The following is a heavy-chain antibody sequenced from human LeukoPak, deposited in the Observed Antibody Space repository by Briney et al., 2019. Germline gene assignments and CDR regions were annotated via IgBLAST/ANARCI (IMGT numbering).Heavy chain of an antibody. CDR1: GGSFSGYY. J-gene: IGHJ4*02. CDR3: ATGDYDFWSGYYTGIGY. CDR2: INHSGST. Sequence: SETLSLTCAVYGGSFSGYYWSWIRQPPGKGLEWIGEINHSGSTIYNPSLKSRVTISVDTSKNQFSLKLSSVTAADTAVYYCATGDYDFWSGYYTGIGYWGQGTLVTVSS. V-gene: IGHV4-34*01. D-gene: IGHD3-3*01.